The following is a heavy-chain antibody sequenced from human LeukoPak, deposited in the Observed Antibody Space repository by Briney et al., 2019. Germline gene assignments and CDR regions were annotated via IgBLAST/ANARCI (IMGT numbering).Heavy chain of an antibody. V-gene: IGHV3-23*01. Sequence: GGSLRLSCSISGFTFTNYAMNWVRQAPGKGLEWVSAISGSGVSTYYADSVRGRFTISRDNSKSTVSLQMNSLRADDTAIYYCAKGRPSCTTSNCYGTDVWGQGTTVTVSS. CDR3: AKGRPSCTTSNCYGTDV. CDR1: GFTFTNYA. J-gene: IGHJ6*02. D-gene: IGHD2-8*01. CDR2: ISGSGVST.